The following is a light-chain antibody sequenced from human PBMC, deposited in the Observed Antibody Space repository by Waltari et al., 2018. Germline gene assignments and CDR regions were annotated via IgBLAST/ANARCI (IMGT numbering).Light chain of an antibody. Sequence: DIVMTQSPDSLAVSLGERATINCKSSQSVLYSSNSQNYLAGYQQKPGQPPKLLISVASTLESGVPDRFSGSESGTDFTLTISSLQAEDVAVYYCQQYYSTPWTFGHGTKVEIK. CDR3: QQYYSTPWT. J-gene: IGKJ1*01. CDR2: VAS. CDR1: QSVLYSSNSQNY. V-gene: IGKV4-1*01.